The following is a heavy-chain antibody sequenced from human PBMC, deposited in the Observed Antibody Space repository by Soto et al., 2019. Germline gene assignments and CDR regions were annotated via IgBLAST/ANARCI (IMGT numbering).Heavy chain of an antibody. Sequence: GGSLRLSCAASGFTFSSYGMHWVRQAPGKGLEWVAVISYDGSNKYYADSVKGRFTISRDNSKNTLYLQMNSLRAEDTAVYYCAKEPRKTGTFDYWGQGTLVTVSS. J-gene: IGHJ4*02. CDR2: ISYDGSNK. CDR1: GFTFSSYG. CDR3: AKEPRKTGTFDY. V-gene: IGHV3-30*18. D-gene: IGHD1-7*01.